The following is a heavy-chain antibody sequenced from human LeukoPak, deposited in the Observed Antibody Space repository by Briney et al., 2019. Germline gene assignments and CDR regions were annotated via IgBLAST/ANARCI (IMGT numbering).Heavy chain of an antibody. Sequence: GGSLRLSCAASGFTFSSYGMHWVRQAPGKGLEWVAFIRYDGSNKYYADSVKGRFTISRDNSKNSLYLQMNSLRTEDTALYYCAKDPLSYGDYDGIFDYWGQGTLVTVSS. J-gene: IGHJ4*02. D-gene: IGHD4-17*01. CDR2: IRYDGSNK. CDR1: GFTFSSYG. V-gene: IGHV3-30*02. CDR3: AKDPLSYGDYDGIFDY.